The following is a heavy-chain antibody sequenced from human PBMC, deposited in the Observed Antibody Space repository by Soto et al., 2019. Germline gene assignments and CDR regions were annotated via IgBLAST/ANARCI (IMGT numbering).Heavy chain of an antibody. Sequence: SQTLSLTCAISGDSVSSNSAAWNWIRQSPSRGLEWLGRTYYRSKWYNDYAVSVKSRITINPDTSKNQFSLQLNSVTPEDTAVYYCAREYSSSSGEIYYYYGMDVWGQGTTVTVSS. CDR1: GDSVSSNSAA. V-gene: IGHV6-1*01. CDR3: AREYSSSSGEIYYYYGMDV. CDR2: TYYRSKWYN. J-gene: IGHJ6*02. D-gene: IGHD6-6*01.